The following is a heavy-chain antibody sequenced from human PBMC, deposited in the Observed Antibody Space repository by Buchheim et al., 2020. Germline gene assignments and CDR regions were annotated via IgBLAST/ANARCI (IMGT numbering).Heavy chain of an antibody. Sequence: QVQLQESGPGLVKPSETLSLTCTVSGGSVSSGSYYWSWIRQPPGKGLEWIGYIYYSGSTYYNPSLKSRVTISVDRSKNQFSLKLSSVTAADTAVYYCARGGTERGRYFAYGMDVWGQGTT. CDR2: IYYSGST. J-gene: IGHJ6*02. CDR1: GGSVSSGSYY. D-gene: IGHD3-9*01. CDR3: ARGGTERGRYFAYGMDV. V-gene: IGHV4-61*01.